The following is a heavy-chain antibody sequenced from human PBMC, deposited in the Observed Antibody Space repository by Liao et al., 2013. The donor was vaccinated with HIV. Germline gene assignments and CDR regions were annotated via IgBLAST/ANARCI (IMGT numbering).Heavy chain of an antibody. CDR2: IYTSGST. Sequence: QVQLQESGPGLVKPSQTLSLTCAVYGGSFSGYYWSWIRQPAGKGLEWIGRIYTSGSTNYNPSLKSRVTISVDTSKNQFSLKLSSVTAADTAVYYCARDSSVRDAFDIWGQGTMVTVSS. CDR3: ARDSSVRDAFDI. J-gene: IGHJ3*02. D-gene: IGHD5/OR15-5a*01. CDR1: GGSFSGYY. V-gene: IGHV4-4*07.